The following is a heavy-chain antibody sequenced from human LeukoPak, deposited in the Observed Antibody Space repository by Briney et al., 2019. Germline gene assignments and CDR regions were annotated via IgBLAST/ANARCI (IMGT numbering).Heavy chain of an antibody. CDR2: IYPSGSA. Sequence: TASETLSLTCTVSGGPLRSYYRSWIRQPAGKGLAWIGRIYPSGSANYNPSLKSRATMSVDTSKNQFSLKRSSVTAADTAVYYCARDLGDSSGYYRYYYYYYYMDVWGKGTTVTVSS. D-gene: IGHD3-22*01. CDR3: ARDLGDSSGYYRYYYYYYYMDV. J-gene: IGHJ6*03. CDR1: GGPLRSYY. V-gene: IGHV4-4*07.